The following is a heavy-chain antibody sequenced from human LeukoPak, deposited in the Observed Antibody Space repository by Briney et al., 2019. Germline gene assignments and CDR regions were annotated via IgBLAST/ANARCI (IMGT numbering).Heavy chain of an antibody. Sequence: PGGSLRLSCAASGFTFSSYGMHWVRQAPGKGLEWVAIIRYDGSNKYYADSVKGRFTISRDNSKNTLYLQMNSLRAEDTAVYYCAKARLKGYFDYWGQGTLVTVSS. CDR3: AKARLKGYFDY. CDR1: GFTFSSYG. CDR2: IRYDGSNK. V-gene: IGHV3-30*02. J-gene: IGHJ4*02. D-gene: IGHD5-12*01.